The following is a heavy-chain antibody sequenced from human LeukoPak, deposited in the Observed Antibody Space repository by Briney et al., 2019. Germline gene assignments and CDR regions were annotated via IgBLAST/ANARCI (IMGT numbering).Heavy chain of an antibody. CDR3: AKEMLGYITGTLDAGFDI. D-gene: IGHD1-20*01. V-gene: IGHV3-30*18. CDR2: ILYDGSNK. CDR1: GFTFNNYG. Sequence: PGGSLRLSCAASGFTFNNYGMHWVRQAPGKGLEWVAVILYDGSNKYYADSVKGRFTISRDDSKNTLYLQMNSLRAEDTAVYYCAKEMLGYITGTLDAGFDIWGQGTMVTVSS. J-gene: IGHJ3*02.